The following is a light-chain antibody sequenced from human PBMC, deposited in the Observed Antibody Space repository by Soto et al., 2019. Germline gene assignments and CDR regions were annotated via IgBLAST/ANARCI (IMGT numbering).Light chain of an antibody. V-gene: IGKV3-20*01. CDR2: GAS. CDR3: LHYASEPLT. CDR1: QSVAKNY. Sequence: ETVLTQSPGTLSLSPGERATLSCRASQSVAKNYLAWYQHKPGQGPRLLISGASSRATGIPDRFSGSGSGTVFTLTISILQPDDFAVYYCLHYASEPLTFGGGTKVDI. J-gene: IGKJ4*01.